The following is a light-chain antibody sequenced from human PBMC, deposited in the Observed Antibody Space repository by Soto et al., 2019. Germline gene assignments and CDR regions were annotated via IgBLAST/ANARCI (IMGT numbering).Light chain of an antibody. Sequence: VVLTPSPDTLSLSHGERATLSCRASQSVAANYLAWYQQKPGQAPRLLIYGASTRATGIPARFSGSGSGTEFTLTISSLQSEDFAVYYCQQYNNWPPETFGQGAKVDIK. CDR2: GAS. CDR3: QQYNNWPPET. J-gene: IGKJ1*01. V-gene: IGKV3-15*01. CDR1: QSVAANY.